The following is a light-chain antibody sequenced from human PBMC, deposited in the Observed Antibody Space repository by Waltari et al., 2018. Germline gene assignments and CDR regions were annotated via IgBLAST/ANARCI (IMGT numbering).Light chain of an antibody. CDR1: QSINSY. J-gene: IGKJ2*01. Sequence: DIQMTQSPSSLSASVGDRVTITCRASQSINSYLNWYQQKPGKAPNLLIFTTSSLQSGVPSRFSGSGFGTDFTLTINSLQPEDFATYYCQQSYSIPYTFGQGPSWRSN. CDR3: QQSYSIPYT. V-gene: IGKV1-39*01. CDR2: TTS.